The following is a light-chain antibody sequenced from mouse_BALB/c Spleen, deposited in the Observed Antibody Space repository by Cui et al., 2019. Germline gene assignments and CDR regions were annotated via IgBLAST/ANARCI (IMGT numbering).Light chain of an antibody. Sequence: DIQMIQSPSSMFASLGDRGSLYCRASQCIRGNLDWYQQKPGGTLKLLIYSTSNLISGVPSRFSGSGSGSDYSLTISSLESEDFADYYCLQRNAYPWTFGGGTKLEIK. CDR3: LQRNAYPWT. J-gene: IGKJ1*01. CDR2: STS. CDR1: QCIRGN. V-gene: IGKV9-123*01.